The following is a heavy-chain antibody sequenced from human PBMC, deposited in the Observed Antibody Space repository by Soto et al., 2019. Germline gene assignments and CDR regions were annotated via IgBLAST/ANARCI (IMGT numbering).Heavy chain of an antibody. V-gene: IGHV4-38-2*01. CDR1: GYSVSSGYY. CDR2: IYPSGTT. D-gene: IGHD6-13*01. CDR3: ARSLFSSGWCEAS. J-gene: IGHJ5*01. Sequence: QVRLQESGPGLVKPSETLSLTCAVSGYSVSSGYYWGWFRQPPGKGLEWIGGIYPSGTTYYNPSLKSRVTISIDKSQVSLKLSSATAADTAVYYCARSLFSSGWCEASWGHGTLVNVSS.